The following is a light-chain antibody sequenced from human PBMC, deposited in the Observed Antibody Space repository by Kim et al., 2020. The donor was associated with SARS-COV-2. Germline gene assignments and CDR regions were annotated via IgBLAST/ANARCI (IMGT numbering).Light chain of an antibody. CDR1: NLRDYY. CDR3: SSRDVGGNHWV. V-gene: IGLV3-19*01. CDR2: GTN. J-gene: IGLJ3*02. Sequence: SSELTQDPTVSVALGQTVTMTCQGDNLRDYYAMWYQQRPGQAPTLVIYGTNRRPSGIPARFSGFNSGNTASLIITGAQAEDEADYYCSSRDVGGNHWVFG.